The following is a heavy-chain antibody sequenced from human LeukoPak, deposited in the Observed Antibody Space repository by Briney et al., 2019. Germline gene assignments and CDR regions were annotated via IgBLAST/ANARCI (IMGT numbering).Heavy chain of an antibody. J-gene: IGHJ4*02. CDR3: ARGPVLSSDWFFGGLPSLLDY. Sequence: KPSETLSLTCTVSAGSISTNSYYWGWIRQPPGKGLEWIGSVSYSGSTYYNPSLESRVTISVDASKNQFSLKLSSVTAADTAVYYCARGPVLSSDWFFGGLPSLLDYWGQGTLVTVSS. CDR1: AGSISTNSYY. V-gene: IGHV4-39*01. D-gene: IGHD6-19*01. CDR2: VSYSGST.